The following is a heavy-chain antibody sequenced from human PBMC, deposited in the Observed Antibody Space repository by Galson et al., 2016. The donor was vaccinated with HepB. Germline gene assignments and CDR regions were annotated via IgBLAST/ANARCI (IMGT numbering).Heavy chain of an antibody. D-gene: IGHD1-14*01. V-gene: IGHV4-39*01. CDR1: GDSISNNGYY. J-gene: IGHJ4*02. Sequence: SETLSLTCTVSGDSISNNGYYWGWVRQPPGKRLEWIGSIYSSGSTYDNPSLKSRVIISVDTSKNQFSLRLNSATAADTAIYYCARLTYTRYFDFWDQGTLVTVSS. CDR3: ARLTYTRYFDF. CDR2: IYSSGST.